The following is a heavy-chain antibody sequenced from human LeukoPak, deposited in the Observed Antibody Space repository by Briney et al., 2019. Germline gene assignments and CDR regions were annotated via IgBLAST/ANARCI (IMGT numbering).Heavy chain of an antibody. CDR3: ARGLRWVDY. Sequence: GGSLRLSCAASGFTFSSSWMSWVRQAPGKGLEWVANINQDGSEENYVDSVKGRFTISRDNANNSLYLQMNSLRAEDTSVYYCARGLRWVDYWGQGTLVTVSS. CDR1: GFTFSSSW. V-gene: IGHV3-7*04. J-gene: IGHJ4*02. CDR2: INQDGSEE. D-gene: IGHD4-23*01.